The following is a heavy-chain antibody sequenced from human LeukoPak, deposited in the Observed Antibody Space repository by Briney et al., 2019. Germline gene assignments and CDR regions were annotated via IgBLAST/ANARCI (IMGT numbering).Heavy chain of an antibody. J-gene: IGHJ4*02. CDR2: IWYDGSNK. CDR3: ARDGGEDIVVVPAAIFDY. Sequence: GRSLRLSCAASGLTFSSYGMHWVRQAPDKGLEWVAVIWYDGSNKYYADSVKGRFTISRDNSKNTLYLQMNSLRAEDTAVYYCARDGGEDIVVVPAAIFDYWGQGTLVTVSS. V-gene: IGHV3-33*01. D-gene: IGHD2-2*01. CDR1: GLTFSSYG.